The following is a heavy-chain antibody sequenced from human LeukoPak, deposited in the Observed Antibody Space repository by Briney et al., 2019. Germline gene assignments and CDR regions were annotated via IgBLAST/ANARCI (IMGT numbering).Heavy chain of an antibody. D-gene: IGHD5-18*01. V-gene: IGHV1-69*13. J-gene: IGHJ4*02. CDR2: IIPIFGTA. CDR1: GGTFSSYA. CDR3: ARAGYSYFHYFDY. Sequence: GASVKVSCKASGGTFSSYAISWVRQAPGQGLEWMGGIIPIFGTANYAQRFQGRVTITADESTSTAYMELSSLRSEDTAVYYCARAGYSYFHYFDYWGQGTLVTVSS.